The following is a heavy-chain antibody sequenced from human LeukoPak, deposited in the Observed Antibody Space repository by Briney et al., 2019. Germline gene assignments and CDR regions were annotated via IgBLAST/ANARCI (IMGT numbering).Heavy chain of an antibody. V-gene: IGHV3-23*01. Sequence: PGGSLRLFCPVSGFTFSSYAMSWVRQAPGRGLEWVSVISTRGESAYYADSVKGRFTISRDNSKNSLYLQMNSLRVEDTAVYYCAKGGSGTYFLDYWGQGTLVTVSS. CDR3: AKGGSGTYFLDY. J-gene: IGHJ4*02. D-gene: IGHD1-26*01. CDR1: GFTFSSYA. CDR2: ISTRGESA.